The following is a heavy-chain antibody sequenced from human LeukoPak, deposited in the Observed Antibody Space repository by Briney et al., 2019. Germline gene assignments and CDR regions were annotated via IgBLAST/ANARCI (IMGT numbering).Heavy chain of an antibody. J-gene: IGHJ6*03. D-gene: IGHD3-3*01. V-gene: IGHV4-59*11. Sequence: ASETLSLTCTVSGGSISSHYWSWIRQPPGKGLEWIGYIYYSGSTNYNPSLKSRVTISVDTSKNQFSLKLSSVTAADTAVYYCARVRDYDFWSGYSQGYYYYMDVWGKGTTVTVSS. CDR1: GGSISSHY. CDR3: ARVRDYDFWSGYSQGYYYYMDV. CDR2: IYYSGST.